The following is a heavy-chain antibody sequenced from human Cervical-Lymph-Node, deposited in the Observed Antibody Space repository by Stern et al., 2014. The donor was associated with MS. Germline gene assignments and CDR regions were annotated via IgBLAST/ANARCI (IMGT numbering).Heavy chain of an antibody. J-gene: IGHJ3*02. V-gene: IGHV1-69*01. D-gene: IGHD3-10*01. CDR1: GGNFNIYA. Sequence: QLVQSGAEVKKPGSSVRVSCKASGGNFNIYAFSWVRPAPGQGLEWMRGIILDVGTAIYAQRSQGRVSITGVVSTETVYMEVSSMRFEDPAVFYCARDQRHSGSGHFAFDIWGQGTMVTVSS. CDR2: IILDVGTA. CDR3: ARDQRHSGSGHFAFDI.